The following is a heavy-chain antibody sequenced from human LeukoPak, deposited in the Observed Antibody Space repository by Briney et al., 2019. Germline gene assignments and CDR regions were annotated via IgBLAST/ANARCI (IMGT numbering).Heavy chain of an antibody. CDR3: ARDRIQLWPNYFDC. V-gene: IGHV3-33*01. CDR2: IWYDGSNK. Sequence: GRSLRLSCAASGFTFSSYGMHWVRQAPGKGLEWVAVIWYDGSNKYYADSVKGRFTISRDNSKNSLYLQMNSLRAEDTAVYYCARDRIQLWPNYFDCWGQGTLVTVSS. J-gene: IGHJ4*02. CDR1: GFTFSSYG. D-gene: IGHD5-18*01.